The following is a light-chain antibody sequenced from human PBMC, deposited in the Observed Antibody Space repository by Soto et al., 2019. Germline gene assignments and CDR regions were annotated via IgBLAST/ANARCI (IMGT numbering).Light chain of an antibody. CDR1: QTISSW. CDR3: QHYNSYSEA. CDR2: KAS. V-gene: IGKV1-5*03. J-gene: IGKJ1*01. Sequence: DIQMTQSPSTLSGSVGDRVTITCRASQTISSWLAWYQQKPGKAPKLLIYKASTLKSGVPSRFRGSGSGPEFTLTISSLQPDDVATYYCQHYNSYSEAFGQGTKV.